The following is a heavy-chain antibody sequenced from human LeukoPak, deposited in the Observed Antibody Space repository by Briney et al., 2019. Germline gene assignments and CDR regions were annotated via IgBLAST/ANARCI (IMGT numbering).Heavy chain of an antibody. CDR1: GGSISSYY. V-gene: IGHV4-59*01. D-gene: IGHD3-10*01. J-gene: IGHJ5*02. CDR2: IYYSGST. CDR3: ARVPMVRGVITNWFDP. Sequence: SETLSLTCTVSGGSISSYYWSWIRQPPGKGLEWIGYIYYSGSTNYNPSLKSRVTISVDTSKNQFSLKLSSVTAADTAVYYCARVPMVRGVITNWFDPWGQGTLVTVSS.